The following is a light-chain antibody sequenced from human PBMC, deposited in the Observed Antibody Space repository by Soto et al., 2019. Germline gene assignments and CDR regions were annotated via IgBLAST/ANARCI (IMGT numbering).Light chain of an antibody. CDR2: GAS. CDR1: QSVDIN. V-gene: IGKV3-15*01. J-gene: IGKJ1*01. Sequence: EIVMTQYHDTLSVSPGERVTLSCRDSQSVDINLAWYQQKPGQAPRLLIYGASTRATDMPGRFSGRGAGAEFTLTISSLQSEDFSVYYCQQYRSLPRTFGQGTKV. CDR3: QQYRSLPRT.